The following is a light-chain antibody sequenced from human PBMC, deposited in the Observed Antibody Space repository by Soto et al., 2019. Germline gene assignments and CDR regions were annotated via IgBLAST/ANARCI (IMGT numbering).Light chain of an antibody. J-gene: IGKJ1*01. CDR2: QVS. Sequence: DVVMTQSPLSLSVTLGQPASISCWSSQSIVYSDGHAYLNWFHQRPGQSPRRLIYQVSKRDSGVPDRFSGSGSGTDFTLKISRVEAEDVGLYYCMQSTHWPPTFGRGTKVEIK. CDR3: MQSTHWPPT. V-gene: IGKV2-30*01. CDR1: QSIVYSDGHAY.